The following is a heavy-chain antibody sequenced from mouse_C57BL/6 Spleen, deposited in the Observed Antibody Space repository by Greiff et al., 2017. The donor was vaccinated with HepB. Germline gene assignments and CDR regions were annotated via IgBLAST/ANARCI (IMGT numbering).Heavy chain of an antibody. Sequence: EVQLVESGEGLVKPGGSLKLSCAASGFTFSSYAMSWVRQTPEKRLEWVAYISSGGDYIYYADTVKGRFTISRDNARNTLYMQMSSLKSEDTAMYYCTRDHHPDSSGYGAYWGQGTLVTVSA. CDR2: ISSGGDYI. V-gene: IGHV5-9-1*02. CDR1: GFTFSSYA. J-gene: IGHJ3*01. D-gene: IGHD3-2*02. CDR3: TRDHHPDSSGYGAY.